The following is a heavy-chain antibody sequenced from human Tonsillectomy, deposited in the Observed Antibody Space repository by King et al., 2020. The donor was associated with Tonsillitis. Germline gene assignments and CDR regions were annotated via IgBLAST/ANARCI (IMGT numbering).Heavy chain of an antibody. CDR3: ARSMVRGVSPFGD. CDR2: IYYGGST. D-gene: IGHD3-10*01. V-gene: IGHV4-31*03. CDR1: GGSISSGFYY. Sequence: QLQESGPGLVKPSQTLSVTCNVSGGSISSGFYYWSWIRPHPGKGLEWIGYIYYGGSTYYNPSLLSRVTISVDTSKNQFSLKLTSVTAADTAVYYCARSMVRGVSPFGDGGQGTRVTVSS. J-gene: IGHJ4*02.